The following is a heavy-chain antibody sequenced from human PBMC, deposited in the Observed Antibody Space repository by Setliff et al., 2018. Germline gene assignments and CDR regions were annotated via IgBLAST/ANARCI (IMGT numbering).Heavy chain of an antibody. J-gene: IGHJ3*02. V-gene: IGHV1-8*02. D-gene: IGHD3-10*01. CDR3: ASTYYYGSGSRYAFDI. CDR2: INAGNGNT. CDR1: GYTFINYE. Sequence: ASVKVSCKASGYTFINYEINWVRQAPGQRLEWMGWINAGNGNTKYSQKFQGRVTMTRNTSISTAYMELSSLRSEGTAVYYCASTYYYGSGSRYAFDIWGQGTMVTVSS.